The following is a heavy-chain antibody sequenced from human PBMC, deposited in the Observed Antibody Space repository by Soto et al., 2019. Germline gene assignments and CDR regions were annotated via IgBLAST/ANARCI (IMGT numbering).Heavy chain of an antibody. J-gene: IGHJ3*02. D-gene: IGHD3-10*01. CDR1: GFTFSSYA. V-gene: IGHV3-23*01. Sequence: GGSLRLSCAASGFTFSSYAMSWVRQAPGKGLEWVSAISDSGVSTYYADSVKGRFTISKDNSKKSLYLQMNKVRAEDTVVYYSAKAWREFGVFDIWGQGTMVTVSS. CDR2: ISDSGVST. CDR3: AKAWREFGVFDI.